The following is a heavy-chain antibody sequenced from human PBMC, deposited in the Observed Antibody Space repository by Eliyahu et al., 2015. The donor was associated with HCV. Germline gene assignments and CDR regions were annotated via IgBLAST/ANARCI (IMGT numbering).Heavy chain of an antibody. CDR2: INYSGRT. CDR3: ARLTDFSRWFDP. V-gene: IGHV4-39*01. Sequence: QLQLQESGPGLVKSSETLSLTCXVSXXSISTXTYYWGWIRXPPGKGPEWIATINYSGRTFFNPSLKSRVTISVDSSKNQFSLKVTSVTAADTSVYYCARLTDFSRWFDPWGQGTLVTVSS. CDR1: XXSISTXTYY. J-gene: IGHJ5*02. D-gene: IGHD2-21*02.